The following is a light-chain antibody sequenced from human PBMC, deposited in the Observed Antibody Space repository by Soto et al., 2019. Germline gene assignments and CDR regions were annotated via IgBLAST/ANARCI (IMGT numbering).Light chain of an antibody. CDR3: QQSYSTPT. J-gene: IGKJ1*01. CDR2: AVH. V-gene: IGKV1-39*01. CDR1: QSVSSY. Sequence: DIQMTQSPSSLSASIGDRVTITCRASQSVSSYLNWYQQKPGKAPKLLIYAVHSLQNGVPSRFRGSGSGTDFALTISSRRPEDFATYYCQQSYSTPTFGPGTKVEIK.